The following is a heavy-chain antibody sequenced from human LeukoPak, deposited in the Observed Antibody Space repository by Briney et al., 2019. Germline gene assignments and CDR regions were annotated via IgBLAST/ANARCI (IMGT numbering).Heavy chain of an antibody. D-gene: IGHD2/OR15-2a*01. CDR2: ISYDGSNK. CDR1: GFTFSSYG. V-gene: IGHV3-30*18. CDR3: AKSAGYFFFDY. Sequence: GRSLRLSCAASGFTFSSYGMHWVRQAPGKGLEWVAVISYDGSNKYYADSMKGRFTISRDNSKNTLYLQMNSLRAEDTAVYYCAKSAGYFFFDYWGQGTLVTVSS. J-gene: IGHJ4*02.